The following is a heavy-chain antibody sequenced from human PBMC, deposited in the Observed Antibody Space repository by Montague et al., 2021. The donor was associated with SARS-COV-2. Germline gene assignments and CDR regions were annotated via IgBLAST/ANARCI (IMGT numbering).Heavy chain of an antibody. CDR1: GFSLSTSGMC. Sequence: PALVKPTQTPTLTCTFSGFSLSTSGMCVSWIRQPPGKALEWLARIDWDDDKYYSTSLKTRLTISKDTSKNQVVLTMTNMDPVDTATYYCARIQSSWYRHPHLLYYYGMDVWGQGTTVTVSS. D-gene: IGHD6-13*01. V-gene: IGHV2-70*11. CDR3: ARIQSSWYRHPHLLYYYGMDV. J-gene: IGHJ6*02. CDR2: IDWDDDK.